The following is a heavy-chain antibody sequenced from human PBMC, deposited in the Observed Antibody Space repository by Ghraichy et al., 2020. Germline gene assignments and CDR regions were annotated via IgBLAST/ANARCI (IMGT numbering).Heavy chain of an antibody. Sequence: GGSLRLSCAASGFTFSSYAMSWVRQAPGKGLEWVSAISGSGGSTYYADSVKGRFTISRDNSKNTLYLQMNSLRAEDTAVYYCAKDSTGITAPGIGEYDYWGQGTLVTVSS. D-gene: IGHD3-10*01. CDR3: AKDSTGITAPGIGEYDY. J-gene: IGHJ4*02. CDR2: ISGSGGST. CDR1: GFTFSSYA. V-gene: IGHV3-23*01.